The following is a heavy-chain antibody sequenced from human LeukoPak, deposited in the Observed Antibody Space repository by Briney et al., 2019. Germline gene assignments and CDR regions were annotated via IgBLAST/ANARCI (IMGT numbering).Heavy chain of an antibody. CDR2: INHSGST. Sequence: SETLSLTCAVYGGSYSGYYWSWIRQPPGKGLEWIGEINHSGSTNYNPSLKSRVTISVDTSKNQFSLKLSSVTAADTAVYYCAREAIFGVVTSGWFDPWGQGTLVTVSS. D-gene: IGHD3-3*01. J-gene: IGHJ5*02. V-gene: IGHV4-34*01. CDR1: GGSYSGYY. CDR3: AREAIFGVVTSGWFDP.